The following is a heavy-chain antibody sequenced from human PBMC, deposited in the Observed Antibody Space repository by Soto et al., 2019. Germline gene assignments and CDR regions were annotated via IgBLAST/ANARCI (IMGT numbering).Heavy chain of an antibody. CDR1: GFTFSSYT. J-gene: IGHJ4*02. CDR3: ARDRSYDYIWGSYRLTNYFDY. V-gene: IGHV3-30-3*01. CDR2: ISYDGSNK. D-gene: IGHD3-16*02. Sequence: QVQLVESGGGVVQPGRSLRLSCAASGFTFSSYTMHWVRQAPGKGLEWVAIISYDGSNKYYADSVKGRFTISRDNSKNTLYLQMNSLRAEDTAVYYCARDRSYDYIWGSYRLTNYFDYWGQGTLVTVSS.